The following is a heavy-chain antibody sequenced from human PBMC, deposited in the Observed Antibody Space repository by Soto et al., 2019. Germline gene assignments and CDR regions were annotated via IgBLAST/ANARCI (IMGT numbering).Heavy chain of an antibody. D-gene: IGHD2-15*01. CDR3: ARDKDFHSSQYFYGLDV. CDR1: GGTFSSYA. V-gene: IGHV1-69*13. CDR2: IIPISGTA. Sequence: SVKVSCKSSGGTFSSYAISWVRQAPGQGLEWMGGIIPISGTAHYAQKFQGRVSIIADESTRTAYMELSTLRSEDTAMYFCARDKDFHSSQYFYGLDVWCQGSTVTVS. J-gene: IGHJ6*02.